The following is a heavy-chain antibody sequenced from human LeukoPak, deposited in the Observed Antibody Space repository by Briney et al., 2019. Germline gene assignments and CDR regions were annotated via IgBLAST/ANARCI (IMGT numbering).Heavy chain of an antibody. J-gene: IGHJ3*02. CDR1: GFTFSSYW. Sequence: GGSLKLSCEAPGFTFSSYWLSWVRQAPGKGLEWVANIKQDGSEKYYVDSVKGRFTISRDNAKNSLYLQMNSLRAEDTAVYYCARESGSSSAFDIWGQGTMVTVSS. V-gene: IGHV3-7*01. D-gene: IGHD6-6*01. CDR2: IKQDGSEK. CDR3: ARESGSSSAFDI.